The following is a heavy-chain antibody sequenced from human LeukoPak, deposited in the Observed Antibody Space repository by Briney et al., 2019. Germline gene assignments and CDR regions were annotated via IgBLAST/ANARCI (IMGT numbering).Heavy chain of an antibody. Sequence: ASVKVSCKASGYTFTGYYMHWVRQAPGQGLEWMGWINPDSGGTNYAQKFQGRVTMTRDTSISTAYMELSRLRSDDTAVYYCAREFWGYCSSTSCRFFDYWGQGTLVTVSS. CDR2: INPDSGGT. D-gene: IGHD2-2*01. J-gene: IGHJ4*02. CDR1: GYTFTGYY. CDR3: AREFWGYCSSTSCRFFDY. V-gene: IGHV1-2*02.